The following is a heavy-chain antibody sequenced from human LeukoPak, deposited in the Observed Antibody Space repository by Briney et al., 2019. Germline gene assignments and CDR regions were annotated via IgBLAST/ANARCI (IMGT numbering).Heavy chain of an antibody. V-gene: IGHV3-48*03. CDR1: GFSFGGYE. D-gene: IGHD3-22*01. Sequence: GGSMRLSCAASGFSFGGYEMNWVRQAPGKGLEWVSYISTTGSTVYYADSVEGRFTISRDNAKNLLYLQMNSLRAEDAAVYYCAKDFPHYYESSHGMDAWGQGTTVTVSS. CDR3: AKDFPHYYESSHGMDA. J-gene: IGHJ6*02. CDR2: ISTTGSTV.